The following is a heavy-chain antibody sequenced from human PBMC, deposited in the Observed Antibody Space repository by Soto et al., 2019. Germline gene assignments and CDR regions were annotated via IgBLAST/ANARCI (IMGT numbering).Heavy chain of an antibody. J-gene: IGHJ5*02. Sequence: GGSLRLSCAASGFPFSHYWMHWVRQTPGKGLVWVSRINPAGTITNYADSVEGRFTISRDNADSALFLQMNSLSAEDTAIYYCTSDTFGLRDTWGQGTLVTVSS. D-gene: IGHD3-16*01. CDR3: TSDTFGLRDT. V-gene: IGHV3-74*01. CDR1: GFPFSHYW. CDR2: INPAGTIT.